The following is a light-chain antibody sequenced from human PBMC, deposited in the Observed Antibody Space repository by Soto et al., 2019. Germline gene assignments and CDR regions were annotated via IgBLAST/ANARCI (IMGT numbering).Light chain of an antibody. Sequence: EIVLTQSPGTLSLSPGERATLSCRASQSVSSSYLAWYQQKPGQAPRLLMYGASSRATGIPDRFSGSGSGTDFTLTISRLEPEDFAVYYCQQYGNWTWTFGQGTKVEIK. CDR1: QSVSSSY. CDR3: QQYGNWTWT. J-gene: IGKJ1*01. V-gene: IGKV3-20*01. CDR2: GAS.